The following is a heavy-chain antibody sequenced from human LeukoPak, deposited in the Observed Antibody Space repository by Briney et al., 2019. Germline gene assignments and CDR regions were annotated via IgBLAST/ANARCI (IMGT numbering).Heavy chain of an antibody. V-gene: IGHV3-33*01. CDR2: IWYDGSNK. CDR1: GFTFSSYG. CDR3: ARDPGYSYGLYYFDY. D-gene: IGHD5-18*01. Sequence: QSGGSLRLSCAASGFTFSSYGMHWVRQAPGKGLEWVAVIWYDGSNKYYADSVKGRFTISRDNSKNTLYLQMNSLRAEDTAVYYCARDPGYSYGLYYFDYWGQGTLVTVSS. J-gene: IGHJ4*02.